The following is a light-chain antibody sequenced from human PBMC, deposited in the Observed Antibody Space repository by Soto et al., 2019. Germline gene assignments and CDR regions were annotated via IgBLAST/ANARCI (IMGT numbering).Light chain of an antibody. J-gene: IGKJ3*01. CDR2: SAS. Sequence: VMTQSPATVSVPPGERATLSCRASQSVSGNLAWYQQKPGQAPRLLIYSASTRATGIPARFSGSWAGTEFTLTISSLQSEDFAVHYCQQYNTWPFTFGPGTKVDIK. CDR1: QSVSGN. CDR3: QQYNTWPFT. V-gene: IGKV3-15*01.